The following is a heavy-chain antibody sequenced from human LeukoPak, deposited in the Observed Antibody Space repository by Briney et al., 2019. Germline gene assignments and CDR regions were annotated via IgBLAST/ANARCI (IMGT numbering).Heavy chain of an antibody. CDR1: GYSISSGYY. CDR3: ARGRDDYVWGSYRYTGPVYFDY. V-gene: IGHV4-38-2*01. Sequence: SETLSLTCAVSGYSISSGYYWGWIRQPPGKGLEWIGSIYHSGSTYYNPSLKSRVTISVDTSKNQFSLKLSSVTAADTAVYYCARGRDDYVWGSYRYTGPVYFDYWGQGTLVTVSS. CDR2: IYHSGST. D-gene: IGHD3-16*02. J-gene: IGHJ4*02.